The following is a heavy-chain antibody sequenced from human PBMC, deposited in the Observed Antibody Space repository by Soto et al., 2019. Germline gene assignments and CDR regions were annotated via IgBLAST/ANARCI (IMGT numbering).Heavy chain of an antibody. Sequence: SETLSLTCTVSGGSISSYFWSWIRQPPGKALEWIGYIYYSGSTNYNPSLKSRVTISVDTSKNQFSLKLSSVTAADTAVYYCARVAGAVAGTCWWFDPWGQGALVTVSS. D-gene: IGHD6-19*01. CDR2: IYYSGST. CDR1: GGSISSYF. CDR3: ARVAGAVAGTCWWFDP. J-gene: IGHJ5*02. V-gene: IGHV4-59*01.